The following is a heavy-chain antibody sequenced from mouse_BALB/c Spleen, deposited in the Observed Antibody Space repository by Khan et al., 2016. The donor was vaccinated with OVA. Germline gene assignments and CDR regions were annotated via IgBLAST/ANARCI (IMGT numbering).Heavy chain of an antibody. CDR3: ARQPYYHYNVMDY. D-gene: IGHD2-10*01. Sequence: QVLLKESGPGQVAPSQSLSITCTISGFSLTNYGVHWVRQPPGKGLEWLAVIWNDGSTNYISVLKSRLTITKDDSKSQVFLKMNRLQNDDTAIYFCARQPYYHYNVMDYWGQGTSVTVSS. V-gene: IGHV2-6-1*01. J-gene: IGHJ4*01. CDR2: IWNDGST. CDR1: GFSLTNYG.